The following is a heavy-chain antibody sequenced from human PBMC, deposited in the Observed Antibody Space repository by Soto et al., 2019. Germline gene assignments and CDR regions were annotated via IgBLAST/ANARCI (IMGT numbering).Heavy chain of an antibody. CDR2: ISGSDGST. J-gene: IGHJ5*02. CDR3: ARKAGLVSSYPPEFDP. CDR1: GFTFSSYA. D-gene: IGHD2-2*01. Sequence: HPGGSLRLSCAASGFTFSSYAMTWVRQAPGRGLEWVSVISGSDGSTYYADSVKGRFMISRDNSNNTLFLQMNNLKAEDTAVYYCARKAGLVSSYPPEFDPWGQGTLVTVSS. V-gene: IGHV3-23*01.